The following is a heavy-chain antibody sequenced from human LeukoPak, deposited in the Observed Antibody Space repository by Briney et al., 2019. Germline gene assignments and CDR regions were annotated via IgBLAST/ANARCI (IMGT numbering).Heavy chain of an antibody. V-gene: IGHV3-21*01. CDR1: GFTLSSYN. J-gene: IGHJ4*02. CDR2: ISWRSSDI. Sequence: GGSLRLSCVASGFTLSSYNMKWVRQAPGKRLEWVSSISWRSSDIEYADSVKGRFTISRDIDKKSLYLQMNSLRVEDTAVYYCARDPPDYYDSSPIYWGQGTLVTVSS. D-gene: IGHD3-22*01. CDR3: ARDPPDYYDSSPIY.